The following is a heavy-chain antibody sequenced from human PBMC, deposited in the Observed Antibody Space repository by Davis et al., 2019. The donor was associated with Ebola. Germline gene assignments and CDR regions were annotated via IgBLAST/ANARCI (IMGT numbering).Heavy chain of an antibody. V-gene: IGHV4-39*01. CDR2: IYYSGST. J-gene: IGHJ6*02. D-gene: IGHD2-2*01. Sequence: GSLRLSCTVSGGSISSSSYYWGWIRQPPGKGLEWIGSIYYSGSTYYNPSLKSRVTISVDTSKNQFSLKLSSVTAADTAVYYCARGVVVVPAAILSYYYYGMDVWGQGTTVTVSS. CDR1: GGSISSSSYY. CDR3: ARGVVVVPAAILSYYYYGMDV.